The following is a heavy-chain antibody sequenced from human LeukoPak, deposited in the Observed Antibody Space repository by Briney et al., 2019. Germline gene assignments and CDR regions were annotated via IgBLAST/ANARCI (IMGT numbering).Heavy chain of an antibody. CDR1: GDSESSNSAA. Sequence: SQILTLTCAISGDSESSNSAAWNWIRQSPSRGLEWLAKTYYRSKWYTDYAPSVKSRITINPDTSKNQFSLQLNSVTPEDTAVYYCAREYSTTTNCYGDYWGQGTLVTVSS. CDR3: AREYSTTTNCYGDY. D-gene: IGHD2-2*01. V-gene: IGHV6-1*01. CDR2: TYYRSKWYT. J-gene: IGHJ4*02.